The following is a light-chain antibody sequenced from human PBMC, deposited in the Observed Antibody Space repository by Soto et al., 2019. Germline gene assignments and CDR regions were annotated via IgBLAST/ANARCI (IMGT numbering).Light chain of an antibody. V-gene: IGLV1-47*01. CDR2: RND. CDR1: SSDVGAYEH. Sequence: TKPASVAGSPGQSVTISCTGASSDVGAYEHVYWYQQLPGTAPKLLIFRNDQRPSGVPDRFSGSKSGSSASLAISGLRSEDEAVYYCSSWDDRSATLVFGGGTK. CDR3: SSWDDRSATLV. J-gene: IGLJ2*01.